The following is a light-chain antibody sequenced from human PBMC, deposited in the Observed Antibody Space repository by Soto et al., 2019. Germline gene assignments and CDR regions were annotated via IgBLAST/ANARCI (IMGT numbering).Light chain of an antibody. Sequence: SYELTQPPSVSVSPGQTASITCSGDKLGDKYACWYQQKPGQSPVLVIYQDSKRPSGIPERFSGSNSENTATLTISGTQAMYEADYYCQAWDSSTAVFGTGTKLTVL. CDR2: QDS. V-gene: IGLV3-1*01. CDR1: KLGDKY. J-gene: IGLJ1*01. CDR3: QAWDSSTAV.